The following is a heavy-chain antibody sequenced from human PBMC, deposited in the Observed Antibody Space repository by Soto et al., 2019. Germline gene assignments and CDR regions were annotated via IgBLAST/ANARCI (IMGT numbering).Heavy chain of an antibody. CDR3: ARRVGSWCGACYVDMDV. CDR1: GGTFSSYA. V-gene: IGHV1-69*01. J-gene: IGHJ6*02. Sequence: QVQLVQSGAEVKKPGSSVKVSCKASGGTFSSYAIIWVRQAPGLGLEWMGGINPIFGTANYAQKFQGRVTITADESTSTHYMVLLSLRSEDTAVYYCARRVGSWCGACYVDMDVWGQGTPVTVSS. CDR2: INPIFGTA. D-gene: IGHD6-13*01.